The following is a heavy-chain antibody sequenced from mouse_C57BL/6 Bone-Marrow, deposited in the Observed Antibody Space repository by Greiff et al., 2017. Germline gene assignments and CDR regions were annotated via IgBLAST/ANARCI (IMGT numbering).Heavy chain of an antibody. CDR3: TRLFYYDYDTGFAY. J-gene: IGHJ3*01. Sequence: VQLQQSGAELVRPGASVTLSCKASGYTFTDYEMHWVKQTPVHGLEWIGAIDPETGGTAYNQKFKGKAILTADKSSSTAYMELRSLTSEDSAVYYCTRLFYYDYDTGFAYWGQGTLVTVSA. CDR1: GYTFTDYE. V-gene: IGHV1-15*01. CDR2: IDPETGGT. D-gene: IGHD2-4*01.